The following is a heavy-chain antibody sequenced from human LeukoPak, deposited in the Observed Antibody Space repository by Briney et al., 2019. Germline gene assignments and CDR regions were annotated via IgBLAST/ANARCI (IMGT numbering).Heavy chain of an antibody. D-gene: IGHD3-3*01. V-gene: IGHV1-2*02. CDR1: GYTFTGYY. CDR3: ARGVTIFGVAIIDIMPPFDY. CDR2: INPNSGGT. Sequence: VASVKVSCKASGYTFTGYYMHWVRQAPGQGLEWMGWINPNSGGTDYAQKFQGRVTMTRDTSISTAYMELSRLRSDDTAVYYCARGVTIFGVAIIDIMPPFDYWGQGTLVTVSS. J-gene: IGHJ4*02.